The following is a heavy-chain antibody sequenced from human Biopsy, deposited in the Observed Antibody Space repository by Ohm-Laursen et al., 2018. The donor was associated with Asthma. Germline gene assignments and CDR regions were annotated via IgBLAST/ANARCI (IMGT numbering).Heavy chain of an antibody. V-gene: IGHV3-9*01. CDR2: VSWNSGNI. Sequence: SLRLSCTASGFSFDDCAMHWVRQAPGKGLEWVSSVSWNSGNIDYADSVKGRFTISRDNAKNSLYLQMQSLRPEDTAFYYCAKSADYYDSTDYLDFWGRGTLVTVSS. J-gene: IGHJ4*01. CDR3: AKSADYYDSTDYLDF. D-gene: IGHD3-22*01. CDR1: GFSFDDCA.